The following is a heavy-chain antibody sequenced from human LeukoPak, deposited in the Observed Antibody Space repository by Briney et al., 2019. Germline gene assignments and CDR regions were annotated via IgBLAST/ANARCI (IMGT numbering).Heavy chain of an antibody. J-gene: IGHJ4*02. CDR1: GGSISSYY. V-gene: IGHV4-59*01. CDR3: ARGNHWSGYQDY. Sequence: SSETLSLTCTVSGGSISSYYWSWLRQPPGKGLEWIGYIYYSGSTNYNPSLKSRVTISVDTSKNQFSLKLSSVTAADTAVYYCARGNHWSGYQDYWGQGTLVTVSS. D-gene: IGHD3-3*01. CDR2: IYYSGST.